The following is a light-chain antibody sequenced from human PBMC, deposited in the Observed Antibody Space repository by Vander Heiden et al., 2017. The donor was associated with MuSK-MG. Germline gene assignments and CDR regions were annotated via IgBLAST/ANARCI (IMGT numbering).Light chain of an antibody. CDR2: GAS. CDR3: QEDNNLRT. J-gene: IGKJ1*01. V-gene: IGKV3-15*01. CDR1: QTLTSN. Sequence: EVLMTQSPATLSVSPGERATLSCRAGQTLTSNLAWYQQKPGLAPRLLIYGASTRANGTPDRFSGSGSGTEFTLTSSSLQPEDFAVYYCQEDNNLRTFGQGTKVEIK.